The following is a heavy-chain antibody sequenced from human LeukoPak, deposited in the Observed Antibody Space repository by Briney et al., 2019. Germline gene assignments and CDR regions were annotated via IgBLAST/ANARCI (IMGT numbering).Heavy chain of an antibody. CDR2: INHSGST. J-gene: IGHJ4*02. CDR3: ARVFPGSDY. D-gene: IGHD1-26*01. CDR1: GGSISSYY. V-gene: IGHV4-34*01. Sequence: PSETLSLTCTVSGGSISSYYWSWIRQPPGKGLEWIGEINHSGSTNYNPSLKSRVTISVDTSKNQFSLKLSSVTAADTAVYYCARVFPGSDYWGQGTLVTVSS.